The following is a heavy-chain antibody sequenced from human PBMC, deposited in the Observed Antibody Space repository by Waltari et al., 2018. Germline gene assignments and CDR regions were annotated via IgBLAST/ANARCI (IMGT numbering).Heavy chain of an antibody. CDR2: IKAKNGST. CDR3: ARGPLGGLYAGDYFDY. V-gene: IGHV1-3*01. Sequence: QVQLVQSGAEVKKPGASVKISCKASGFTFMSYAFHWVRQAPGQTLEWMGWIKAKNGSTKYSEKLQGRVTITRDRYTGTAYMELSSLRSEDTAKYFCARGPLGGLYAGDYFDYWGQGTLVSVSP. J-gene: IGHJ4*02. CDR1: GFTFMSYA. D-gene: IGHD3-16*01.